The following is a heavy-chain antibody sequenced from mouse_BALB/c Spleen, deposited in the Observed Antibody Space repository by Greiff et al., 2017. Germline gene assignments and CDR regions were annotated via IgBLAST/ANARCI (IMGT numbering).Heavy chain of an antibody. Sequence: EVHLVESGGGLVQPGGSLKLSCAASGFTFSSYTMSWVRQTPEKRLEWVAYISNGGGSTYYPDTVKGRFTISRDNAKNTLYLQMSSLKSEDTAMYYCASLAYYGKGYYFDYWGQGTTLTVSS. CDR2: ISNGGGST. CDR1: GFTFSSYT. CDR3: ASLAYYGKGYYFDY. J-gene: IGHJ2*01. V-gene: IGHV5-12-2*01. D-gene: IGHD2-10*01.